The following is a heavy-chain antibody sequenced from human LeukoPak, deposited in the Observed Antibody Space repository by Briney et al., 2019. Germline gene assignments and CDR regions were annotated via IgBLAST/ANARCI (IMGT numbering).Heavy chain of an antibody. J-gene: IGHJ4*02. Sequence: GGSLRLSCAASGFNFNHAWMSWVRQAPGKGLEWVGPIKSKNDGGTTDYAAPVKGRFTISRDDSKRMVFLEMNSLKTEDTAVYYCVGRPWNFDYWGQGTLVTVSS. CDR1: GFNFNHAW. CDR3: VGRPWNFDY. V-gene: IGHV3-15*01. CDR2: IKSKNDGGTT. D-gene: IGHD1-1*01.